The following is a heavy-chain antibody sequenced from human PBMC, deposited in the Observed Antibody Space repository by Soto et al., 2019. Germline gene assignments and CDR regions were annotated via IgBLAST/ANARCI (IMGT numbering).Heavy chain of an antibody. Sequence: TSETLSLTCSLSGASITSTTYFWAWIRQPPGKGLEWVGSIYYSGKTHYNPSLKSRTTISVDRSRNQFSLQVSSVTPEDTAVYYCARGGWVGTTTSAFDLWGRGTMVTVSS. CDR2: IYYSGKT. J-gene: IGHJ3*01. V-gene: IGHV4-39*07. D-gene: IGHD1-26*01. CDR1: GASITSTTYF. CDR3: ARGGWVGTTTSAFDL.